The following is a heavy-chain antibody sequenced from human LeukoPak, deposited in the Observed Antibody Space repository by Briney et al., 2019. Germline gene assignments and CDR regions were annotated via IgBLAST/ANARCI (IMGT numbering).Heavy chain of an antibody. J-gene: IGHJ3*02. D-gene: IGHD6-13*01. CDR1: GGSISSSSYY. CDR2: IYYSGST. Sequence: SETLSLTCTVSGGSISSSSYYWGWIRQPPGKGLEWIGYIYYSGSTYYNPSLKSRVTISVDTSKNQFSLKLSSVTAADTAVYYCARVPPVWGIAAPSDIWGQGTMVTVSS. V-gene: IGHV4-39*07. CDR3: ARVPPVWGIAAPSDI.